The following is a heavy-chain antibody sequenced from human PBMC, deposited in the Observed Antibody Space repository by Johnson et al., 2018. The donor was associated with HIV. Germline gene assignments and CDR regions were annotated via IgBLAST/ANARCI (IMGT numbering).Heavy chain of an antibody. CDR2: IYSGGST. V-gene: IGHV3-66*01. CDR1: GFTFSSYD. CDR3: ARDRRVSREGYCSGGTCYPYIAYPNAFDI. J-gene: IGHJ3*02. D-gene: IGHD2-15*01. Sequence: VQLVESGGGVVQPGRSLRLSCAASGFTFSSYDMHWVRQATGKGLEWVSVIYSGGSTYYADSVKGRCTISRDNSKNTLYLHLNSLRAEDTAVYYCARDRRVSREGYCSGGTCYPYIAYPNAFDIWGQGKMVTVSS.